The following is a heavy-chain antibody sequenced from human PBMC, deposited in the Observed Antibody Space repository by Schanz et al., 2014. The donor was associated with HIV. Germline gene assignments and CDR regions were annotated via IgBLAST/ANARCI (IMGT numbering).Heavy chain of an antibody. CDR1: GDSISGGSYY. CDR3: ARTTEHYDFWSDPPRMATAHDAFGI. V-gene: IGHV4-39*01. J-gene: IGHJ3*02. Sequence: QLQLQESGPGLVKPSETLSLTCTGSGDSISGGSYYWGWIRQPPGKGLEWIGNIYYSGNTYYNPSLQSRIFLSGRTSRNQFPLKLGSVIAADTAVYFCARTTEHYDFWSDPPRMATAHDAFGIWGQGTMVTVSS. D-gene: IGHD3-3*01. CDR2: IYYSGNT.